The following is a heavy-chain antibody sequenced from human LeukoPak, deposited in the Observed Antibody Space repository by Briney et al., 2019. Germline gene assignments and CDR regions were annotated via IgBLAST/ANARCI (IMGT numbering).Heavy chain of an antibody. D-gene: IGHD4-17*01. Sequence: GGSLRLSCAASGFTFSSYGMHWVRQAPGKGLERVAVISYDGSNKYYADSVKGRFTISRDNSKNTLYLQMNSLRAEDTAVYYCATTTVTDAFDIWGQGTMVTVSS. V-gene: IGHV3-30*03. CDR1: GFTFSSYG. CDR2: ISYDGSNK. J-gene: IGHJ3*02. CDR3: ATTTVTDAFDI.